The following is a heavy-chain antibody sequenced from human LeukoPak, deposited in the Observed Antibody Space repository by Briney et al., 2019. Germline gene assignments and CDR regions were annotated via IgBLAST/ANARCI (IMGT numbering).Heavy chain of an antibody. J-gene: IGHJ4*02. D-gene: IGHD3-3*01. CDR2: INWNGGST. CDR3: ARDVPYDFWSGYSFDY. V-gene: IGHV3-20*04. CDR1: GFTFSSYS. Sequence: GGSLRLSCAASGFTFSSYSVNWVRQAPGKGLEWVSGINWNGGSTGYADSVKGRFTISRDNAKNSLYLQMNSLRAEDTALYYCARDVPYDFWSGYSFDYWGQGTLVTVSS.